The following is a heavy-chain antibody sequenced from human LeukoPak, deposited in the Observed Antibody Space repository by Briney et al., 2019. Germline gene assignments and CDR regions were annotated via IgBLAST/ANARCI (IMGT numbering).Heavy chain of an antibody. CDR3: ARWPRERNRITVTNYYYYMDV. J-gene: IGHJ6*03. V-gene: IGHV4-34*01. CDR1: GVSFSGYY. D-gene: IGHD4-11*01. CDR2: INHNGST. Sequence: SETLSLTCTVYGVSFSGYYWSWIRQPPGKGLEWIGEINHNGSTNYNPSLKSRVTISVDTSKNQFSLKVSSVTAADSAVYYCARWPRERNRITVTNYYYYMDVWGRGTTVTVSS.